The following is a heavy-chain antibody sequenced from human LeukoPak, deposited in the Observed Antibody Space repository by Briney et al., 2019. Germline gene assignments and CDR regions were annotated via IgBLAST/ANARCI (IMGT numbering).Heavy chain of an antibody. CDR1: GGSISSSSYY. D-gene: IGHD5-24*01. Sequence: SETLSLTCTVSGGSISSSSYYWGWIRQPPGKGLEWIGSIYYSGSTNYNPSLKSRVTISVDTSKNQFSLKLSSVTAADTAVYYCARNSKMASDYWGQGTLVTVSS. V-gene: IGHV4-39*07. CDR3: ARNSKMASDY. J-gene: IGHJ4*02. CDR2: IYYSGST.